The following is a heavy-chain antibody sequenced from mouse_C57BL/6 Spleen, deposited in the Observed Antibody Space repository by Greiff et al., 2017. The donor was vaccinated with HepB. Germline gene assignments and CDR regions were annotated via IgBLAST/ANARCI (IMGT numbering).Heavy chain of an antibody. Sequence: LVESGGGLVKPGGSLKLSCAASGFTFSSYTMSWVRQTPEKRLEWVATISGGGGNTYYPDSVKGRFTISRDNAKNTLYLQMSSLRSEDTALYYCARHDGNYLYYAMDYWGQGTSVTVSS. V-gene: IGHV5-9*01. CDR2: ISGGGGNT. CDR1: GFTFSSYT. D-gene: IGHD2-1*01. CDR3: ARHDGNYLYYAMDY. J-gene: IGHJ4*01.